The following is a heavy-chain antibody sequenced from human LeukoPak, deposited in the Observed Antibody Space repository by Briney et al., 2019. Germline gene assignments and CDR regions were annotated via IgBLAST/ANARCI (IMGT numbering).Heavy chain of an antibody. D-gene: IGHD6-25*01. CDR2: IYSGGST. CDR1: GFTVSSNY. J-gene: IGHJ4*02. Sequence: PGGSLRLSCAASGFTVSSNYMSWVRQAPGKGLEWVSVIYSGGSTYYADSVKGRFTISRDNSKNTLYLQMNSLRAEDTAVYYCARASTAAAGLYYFDYWGQGTLVTVSS. V-gene: IGHV3-53*01. CDR3: ARASTAAAGLYYFDY.